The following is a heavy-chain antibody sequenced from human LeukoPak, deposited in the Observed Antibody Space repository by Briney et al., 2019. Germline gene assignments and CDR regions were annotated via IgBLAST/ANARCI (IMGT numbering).Heavy chain of an antibody. CDR2: ISGSGGKT. J-gene: IGHJ4*02. CDR1: GFTFSSYA. V-gene: IGHV3-23*01. D-gene: IGHD6-13*01. Sequence: GGSLRLSCAASGFTFSSYAMSWVRQAPGKGLEWVSVISGSGGKTYYADFVKGRFTISRDNSKNTLYLQVNSLRAEDTAVYYCAKGPIEAAANGLYFDYWGQGTLVTVSS. CDR3: AKGPIEAAANGLYFDY.